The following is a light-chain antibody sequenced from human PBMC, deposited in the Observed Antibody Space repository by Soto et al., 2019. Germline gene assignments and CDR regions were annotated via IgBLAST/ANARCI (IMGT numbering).Light chain of an antibody. Sequence: QSVLTQPPSLSEAPGQRVTMSCSGSSSNIGNNAVNWYQQHSGKAPKLLMYYDDSRPSGVSDRFSGSKSGTSASLAISGLQSEDEAEYFCATWDDSLNEMVFGGGTKLTVL. CDR2: YDD. J-gene: IGLJ3*02. CDR3: ATWDDSLNEMV. V-gene: IGLV1-36*01. CDR1: SSNIGNNA.